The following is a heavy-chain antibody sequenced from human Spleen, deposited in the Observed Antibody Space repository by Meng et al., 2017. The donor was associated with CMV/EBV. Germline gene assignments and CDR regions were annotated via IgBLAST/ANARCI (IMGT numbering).Heavy chain of an antibody. CDR1: VFHFRTAW. CDR3: TDTGALTPN. Sequence: LSCAGSVFHFRTAWMILVPQAAGKGLEWVARIKNKISGGTADYAAPVKGRFTISRDDSKSTLYLQMNSLKTEDTGVYYCTDTGALTPNWGQGTLVTVS. J-gene: IGHJ4*02. D-gene: IGHD1-14*01. CDR2: IKNKISGGTA. V-gene: IGHV3-15*01.